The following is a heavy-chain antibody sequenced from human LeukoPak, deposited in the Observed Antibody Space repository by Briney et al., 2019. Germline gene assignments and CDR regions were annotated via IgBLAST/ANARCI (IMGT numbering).Heavy chain of an antibody. D-gene: IGHD3-3*01. CDR3: AREAASGYYHEVDY. J-gene: IGHJ4*02. Sequence: GGSLRLSCAASGFTFSSYSMNWVRQAPGKGLEWVSYISSSGSTIYYADSVEGRFTISRDNAKNSLYLQMNSLRAEDTAVYYCAREAASGYYHEVDYWGQGTLVTVSS. V-gene: IGHV3-48*04. CDR1: GFTFSSYS. CDR2: ISSSGSTI.